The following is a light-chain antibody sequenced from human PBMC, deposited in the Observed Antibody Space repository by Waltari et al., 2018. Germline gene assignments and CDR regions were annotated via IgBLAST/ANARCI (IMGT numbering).Light chain of an antibody. CDR2: DVS. CDR1: SSDVGGYND. J-gene: IGLJ2*01. CDR3: SSYTSSSTL. V-gene: IGLV2-14*01. Sequence: QSALTQPASVSGSPGQSIPISCTGTSSDVGGYNDVSWYQQHPGNAPKLMIYDVSNRPSGVSNRFSGSKSGNTASLTISGLQAEDEADYYCSSYTSSSTLFGGGTKLTVL.